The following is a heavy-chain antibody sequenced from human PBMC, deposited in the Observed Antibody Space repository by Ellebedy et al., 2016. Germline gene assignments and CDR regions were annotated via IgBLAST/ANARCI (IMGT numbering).Heavy chain of an antibody. CDR3: AKWWNPGAAPGYFQH. J-gene: IGHJ1*01. V-gene: IGHV3-23*01. D-gene: IGHD2-15*01. Sequence: GESLKISCAASGFTFSSYAMSWVRQAPGKGLEWVSAISGSGGSTYYADSVKGRFTISRDNSKNTLYLQMNSLRAEDTAVYYCAKWWNPGAAPGYFQHWGQGTLVTVSS. CDR2: ISGSGGST. CDR1: GFTFSSYA.